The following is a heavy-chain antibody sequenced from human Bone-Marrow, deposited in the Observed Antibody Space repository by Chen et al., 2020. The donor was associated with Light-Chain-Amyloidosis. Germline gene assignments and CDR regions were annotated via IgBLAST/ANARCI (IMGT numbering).Heavy chain of an antibody. CDR3: ARVQLSYYYYGMDV. D-gene: IGHD3-16*02. J-gene: IGHJ6*02. CDR1: GFTFSSYW. V-gene: IGHV3-7*01. CDR2: IKQDGSEK. Sequence: EVQLVESGGGLVQPGGSLRLSCAASGFTFSSYWMNWVRQAPGKGLEWVANIKQDGSEKYYVDSVKGRFTISRDNAKNSLYLQMNSLRAEDTAVYYCARVQLSYYYYGMDVWGQGTTVTVSS.